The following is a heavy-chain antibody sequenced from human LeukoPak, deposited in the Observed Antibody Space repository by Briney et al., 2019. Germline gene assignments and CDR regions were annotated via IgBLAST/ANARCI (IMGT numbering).Heavy chain of an antibody. CDR1: GFTFSSYA. D-gene: IGHD3-16*02. Sequence: GGSLRLSCAASGFTFSSYAMSWVRQAPGKGLEWVSAISGSGGSTYYSDSVKGRFTISRDNSNNTLYLQMNSLRVEDTAVYYCAKGHLWGSYRFDYWGQGTLVTVSS. J-gene: IGHJ4*02. V-gene: IGHV3-23*01. CDR2: ISGSGGST. CDR3: AKGHLWGSYRFDY.